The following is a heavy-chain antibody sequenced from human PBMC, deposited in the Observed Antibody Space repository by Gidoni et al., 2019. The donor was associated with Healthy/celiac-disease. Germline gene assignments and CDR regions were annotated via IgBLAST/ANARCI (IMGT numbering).Heavy chain of an antibody. Sequence: EVQLVESGGGLVQPGGSLRLSSAASGFTVRINYMSWVRQAPGKGLAWVSVSYSGGSTYYADSVKGRFTISRDNSKNTLYLQMNSLRAEDTAVYYCARGGGATNAFDIWGQGTMVTVSS. CDR1: GFTVRINY. CDR2: SYSGGST. J-gene: IGHJ3*02. V-gene: IGHV3-66*01. D-gene: IGHD1-26*01. CDR3: ARGGGATNAFDI.